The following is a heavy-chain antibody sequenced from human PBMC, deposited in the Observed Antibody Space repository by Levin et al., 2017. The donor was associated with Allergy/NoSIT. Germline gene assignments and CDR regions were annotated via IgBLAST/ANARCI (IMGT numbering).Heavy chain of an antibody. CDR3: ASEYGRGFDS. CDR2: IKHDGSEK. D-gene: IGHD4-17*01. Sequence: SCAASGFTFSSYWMSWVRQAPGKGLEWVANIKHDGSEKYYVDSVKGRFTISRDNAKNSLYLQMNSLRAEDTAVYYCASEYGRGFDSWGQGTLVTVSS. V-gene: IGHV3-7*01. J-gene: IGHJ4*02. CDR1: GFTFSSYW.